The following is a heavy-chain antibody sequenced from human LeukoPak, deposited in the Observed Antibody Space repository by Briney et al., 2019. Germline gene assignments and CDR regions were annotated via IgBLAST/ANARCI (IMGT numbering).Heavy chain of an antibody. Sequence: GGSLRLSCAASEFTFSSYNMNWVRQAPGKGLEWVSSISSSSSYIYYADSVKGRFTISRDNAKNSLYLQMNSLRVEDTAVYYCASSRYSSSSNFDSWGQGTLVTVSS. CDR3: ASSRYSSSSNFDS. V-gene: IGHV3-21*01. CDR1: EFTFSSYN. CDR2: ISSSSSYI. D-gene: IGHD6-6*01. J-gene: IGHJ4*02.